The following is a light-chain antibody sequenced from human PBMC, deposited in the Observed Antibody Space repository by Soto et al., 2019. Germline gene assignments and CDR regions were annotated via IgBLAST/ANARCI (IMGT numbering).Light chain of an antibody. J-gene: IGKJ5*01. V-gene: IGKV3-20*01. CDR1: QSLCTTD. CDR3: QQSGSSPFT. CDR2: GTF. Sequence: EMVLTQSPGTLSLSPGKRATLSCRASQSLCTTDLVWYQQKSGQPPRLVMDGTFSTATGIPARFSGSGYGTEFAIALSRLEPEDSAVYYCQQSGSSPFTFGRGTRLEIQ.